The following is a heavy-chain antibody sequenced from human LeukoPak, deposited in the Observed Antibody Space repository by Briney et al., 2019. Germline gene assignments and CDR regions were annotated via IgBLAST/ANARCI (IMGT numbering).Heavy chain of an antibody. V-gene: IGHV3-15*01. CDR1: GFTFSNAW. J-gene: IGHJ5*02. CDR3: TTVPESYGWFDP. D-gene: IGHD5-18*01. CDR2: IKSKTDGGTT. Sequence: PGGSLRLSCAAFGFTFSNAWMSWVRQAPGKGLEWVGRIKSKTDGGTTDYAAPVKGRFTISRDDSKNTLYLQMNSLKTEDTAVYYCTTVPESYGWFDPWGQGTLVTVSS.